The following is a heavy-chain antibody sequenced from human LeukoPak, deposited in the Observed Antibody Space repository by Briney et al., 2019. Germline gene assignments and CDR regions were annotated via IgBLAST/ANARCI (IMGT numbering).Heavy chain of an antibody. D-gene: IGHD3-10*02. Sequence: GGSLRLSCAASGFTFSSYAMSWVRQAPGKGLEWVSYISSSGSTIYYADSVKDRFTISRDNAKNSLYLQMNSLRAEDTAVYYCAELGITMIGGVWGKGTTVTISS. CDR1: GFTFSSYA. CDR2: ISSSGSTI. V-gene: IGHV3-48*03. CDR3: AELGITMIGGV. J-gene: IGHJ6*04.